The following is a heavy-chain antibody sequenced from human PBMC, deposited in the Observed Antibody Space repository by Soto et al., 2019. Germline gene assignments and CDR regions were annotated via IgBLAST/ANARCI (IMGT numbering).Heavy chain of an antibody. CDR3: AKAVRSGSHLLIYYYYGMDV. J-gene: IGHJ6*02. D-gene: IGHD1-26*01. V-gene: IGHV3-23*01. Sequence: GGSLRLSYAASGFTFSSYAMSWVRQAPGKGLEWVSAISGSGGSTYYADSVKGRFTISRDNSKNTLYLQMNSLRAEDTAVYYCAKAVRSGSHLLIYYYYGMDVWGQGTTVTVSS. CDR1: GFTFSSYA. CDR2: ISGSGGST.